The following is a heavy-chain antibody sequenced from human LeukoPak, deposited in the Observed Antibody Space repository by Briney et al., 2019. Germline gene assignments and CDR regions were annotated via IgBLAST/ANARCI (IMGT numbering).Heavy chain of an antibody. V-gene: IGHV1-8*03. D-gene: IGHD6-19*01. CDR2: MNTNSGNT. CDR3: ARGGSGWGSYYFDY. J-gene: IGHJ4*02. Sequence: ASVKVSCKASGYTFTSYDINWVRQAPGQGLEWMGWMNTNSGNTGYAQKFQGRVTITRNTSISTAYMELSSLRSEDTAVYYCARGGSGWGSYYFDYWGQGTLVTVSS. CDR1: GYTFTSYD.